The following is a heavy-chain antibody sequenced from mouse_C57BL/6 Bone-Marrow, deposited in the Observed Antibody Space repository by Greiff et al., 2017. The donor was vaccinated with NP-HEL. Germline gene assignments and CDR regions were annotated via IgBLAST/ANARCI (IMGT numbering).Heavy chain of an antibody. CDR3: ARGRWFPPFAY. V-gene: IGHV1-81*01. CDR1: GYTFTSYG. J-gene: IGHJ3*01. D-gene: IGHD2-3*01. Sequence: QVHVKQSGAELARPGASVKLSCKASGYTFTSYGISWVKQRTGQGLEWIGEIYPRSGNTYYNEKFKGKATLTADKSSSTAYMELRSLTSEDSAVYFCARGRWFPPFAYWGQGTLVTVSA. CDR2: IYPRSGNT.